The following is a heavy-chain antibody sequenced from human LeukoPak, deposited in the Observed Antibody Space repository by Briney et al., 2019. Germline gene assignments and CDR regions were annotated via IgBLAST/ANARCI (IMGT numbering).Heavy chain of an antibody. D-gene: IGHD3-10*01. V-gene: IGHV3-21*01. J-gene: IGHJ5*02. CDR1: GFTFSGYW. CDR3: TADGGNSDP. CDR2: IRASSADV. Sequence: GGSLRLSCAASGFTFSGYWMSWVRQAPGKGLEWVSYIRASSADVSYADSVKGRFTISRDNAENSVSLQMNNLRVEDTAVYYCTADGGNSDPWGQGTLVTVSS.